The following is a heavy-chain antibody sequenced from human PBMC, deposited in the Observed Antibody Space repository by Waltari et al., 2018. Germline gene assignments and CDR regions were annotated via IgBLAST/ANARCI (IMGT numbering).Heavy chain of an antibody. CDR2: LHYDGSFS. J-gene: IGHJ4*02. D-gene: IGHD3-3*01. Sequence: QVYLVESGGGVVQPGGSLSPSCAAAELILSTSGIHWVRQAPGKGLESVAFLHYDGSFSLYADSVRGRFTISRDSSKNTLYLEMTNLRIEDTAIYYCANNPYCAPARCLREWDYWGLGTPVYVSS. CDR1: ELILSTSG. CDR3: ANNPYCAPARCLREWDY. V-gene: IGHV3-30*02.